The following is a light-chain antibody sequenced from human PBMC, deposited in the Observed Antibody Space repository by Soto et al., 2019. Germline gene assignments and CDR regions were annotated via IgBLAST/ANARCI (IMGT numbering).Light chain of an antibody. Sequence: DIQMTQSPSSLSASVGDRVTITCQASQDISNYLNWYQQKPGKAPKLLIYDASNLETGVPSRFSGSGSGTDFTFTISSLQPEDIATYYCQQYDKSQTYTFGQGTKLEIK. CDR2: DAS. CDR3: QQYDKSQTYT. J-gene: IGKJ2*01. V-gene: IGKV1-33*01. CDR1: QDISNY.